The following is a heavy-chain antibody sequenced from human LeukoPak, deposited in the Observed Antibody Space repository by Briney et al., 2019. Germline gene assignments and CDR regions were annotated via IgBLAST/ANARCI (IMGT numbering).Heavy chain of an antibody. CDR3: AREGQYSSSWYYYYYYMDV. J-gene: IGHJ6*03. CDR2: IYYSGST. V-gene: IGHV4-59*12. CDR1: GGSISSYY. Sequence: SETLSLTCTVSGGSISSYYWSWIRQPPGKGLEWIGYIYYSGSTNYNPSLKSRVTISVDTSKNQCSLKLSSVTAADTAVYYCAREGQYSSSWYYYYYYMDVWGKGTTVTISS. D-gene: IGHD6-13*01.